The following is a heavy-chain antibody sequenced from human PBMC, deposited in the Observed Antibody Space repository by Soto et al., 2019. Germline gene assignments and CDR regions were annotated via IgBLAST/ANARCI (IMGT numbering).Heavy chain of an antibody. Sequence: GASVKVSCKVPGYTLTGLSMHCVLQAPGKGLEWMGGFDPEDGEIIPAQKFQGRVTMTEDTSTDTAYMELRSLRSDDTAVYYCATVGGTRLFDFWGQGTLVTVSS. CDR2: FDPEDGEI. CDR3: ATVGGTRLFDF. V-gene: IGHV1-24*01. CDR1: GYTLTGLS. J-gene: IGHJ4*02. D-gene: IGHD1-1*01.